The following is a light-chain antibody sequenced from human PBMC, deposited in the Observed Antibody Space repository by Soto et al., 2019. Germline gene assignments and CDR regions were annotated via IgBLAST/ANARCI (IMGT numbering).Light chain of an antibody. CDR1: QSVSSSY. CDR3: QQYGSSPPLS. J-gene: IGKJ4*01. Sequence: EIVLTQSPGTLSLSPGERATLSCRASQSVSSSYLAWSQQKPGQAPRLLIYGASSRATGIPDRFSGSGSGTDFTLTISRLEPEDFAVYYCQQYGSSPPLSFGGGTKVDIK. V-gene: IGKV3-20*01. CDR2: GAS.